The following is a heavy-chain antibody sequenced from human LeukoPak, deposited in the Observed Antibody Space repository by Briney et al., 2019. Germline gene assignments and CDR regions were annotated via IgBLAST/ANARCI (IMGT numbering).Heavy chain of an antibody. CDR3: ARASRAGFVDY. Sequence: SETLSLTCSVYDGSISTYYWTWIRQTPGKGLEWIGYIYYSGNTNYNPSLQSRVTISVDTSKNQFSLKLGSVTAADTAVYYCARASRAGFVDYWGQGLLGTVSS. CDR1: DGSISTYY. J-gene: IGHJ4*02. V-gene: IGHV4-59*01. CDR2: IYYSGNT.